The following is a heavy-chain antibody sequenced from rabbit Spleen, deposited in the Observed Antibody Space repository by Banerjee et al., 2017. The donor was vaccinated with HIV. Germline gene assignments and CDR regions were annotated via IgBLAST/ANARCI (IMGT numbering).Heavy chain of an antibody. J-gene: IGHJ4*01. CDR3: VRDQAGDADYGPYYLNL. Sequence: QEQLVESGGGLVQPGGSLTLSCKASGIDLMSNAMSWVRQTPGKGLEWIACVDGGSSGDTYYASWAKGRFTISKTSSTTVTLQMSSLTAADTATYFCVRDQAGDADYGPYYLNLWGPGTLVTVS. D-gene: IGHD2-1*01. V-gene: IGHV1S45*01. CDR1: GIDLMSNA. CDR2: VDGGSSGDT.